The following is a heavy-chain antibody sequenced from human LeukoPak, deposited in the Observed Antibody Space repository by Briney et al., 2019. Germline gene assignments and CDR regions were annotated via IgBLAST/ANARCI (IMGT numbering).Heavy chain of an antibody. V-gene: IGHV4-59*01. CDR3: ARAETLAAIYFDF. Sequence: SETLSLTCSVSGGSISPYYWSWFRQLPGKGLEWIGYIFHSGITTYNPSLKSRVTISLDSSKNQFFLRLTSVTAADTAMYYCARAETLAAIYFDFWGQGSLVTVSS. J-gene: IGHJ4*02. CDR2: IFHSGIT. D-gene: IGHD6-25*01. CDR1: GGSISPYY.